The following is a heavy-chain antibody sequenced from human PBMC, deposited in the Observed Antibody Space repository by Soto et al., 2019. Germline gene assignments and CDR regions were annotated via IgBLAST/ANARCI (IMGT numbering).Heavy chain of an antibody. D-gene: IGHD3-9*01. CDR1: GGTFSSYT. Sequence: ASVKVSCKASGGTFSSYTISWVRQAPGQGLEWMGWMNPNSGNTGYAQKFQGRVTMTRNNSISTAYMELSSLRSEDTAVYYCARTEDTYYDILTGYYTEWFDPWGQGTLVTVSS. CDR3: ARTEDTYYDILTGYYTEWFDP. CDR2: MNPNSGNT. V-gene: IGHV1-8*02. J-gene: IGHJ5*02.